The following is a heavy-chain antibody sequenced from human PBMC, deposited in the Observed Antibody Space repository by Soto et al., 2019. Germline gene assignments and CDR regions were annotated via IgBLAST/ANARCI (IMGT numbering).Heavy chain of an antibody. D-gene: IGHD2-15*01. Sequence: PSETLSLTCTVSGGSISSGGYYWSWIRQHPGKGLEWIGYIYYSGSTYYNPSLKSRVTISVDTSKNQFSLKLSSVTAADTAVYSCASVPRYSSGFTCYYYYYYYMDVWGTLTTVPVSS. CDR1: GGSISSGGYY. CDR2: IYYSGST. J-gene: IGHJ6*03. CDR3: ASVPRYSSGFTCYYYYYYYMDV. V-gene: IGHV4-31*03.